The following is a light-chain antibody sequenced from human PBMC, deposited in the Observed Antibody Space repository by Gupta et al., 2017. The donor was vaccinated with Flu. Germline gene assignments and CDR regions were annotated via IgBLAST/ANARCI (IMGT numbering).Light chain of an antibody. CDR1: QSVSSY. CDR3: QQRSNWPRT. J-gene: IGKJ1*01. V-gene: IGKV3-11*01. Sequence: PATLSLSPGERATLSCRASQSVSSYLAWYQQKPGQAPRLLIYDASNSATGIPARFSGSGSGTDFTLTISSLEPEDFAVYYCQQRSNWPRTFGQGTKVEIK. CDR2: DAS.